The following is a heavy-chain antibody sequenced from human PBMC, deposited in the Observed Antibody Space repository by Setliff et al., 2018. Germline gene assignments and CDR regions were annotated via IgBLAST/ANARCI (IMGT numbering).Heavy chain of an antibody. Sequence: ASVKVSCKASGYTFASYDINWVRQATGQGLEWMGWMNPNSGNTGYAQKFQGRVTMTMNTSISTAYMELGSLRSEDTAVYYCARPLSQFWSGYHTAAFDIWGQGTMVTVS. CDR1: GYTFASYD. D-gene: IGHD3-3*01. CDR2: MNPNSGNT. V-gene: IGHV1-8*02. J-gene: IGHJ3*02. CDR3: ARPLSQFWSGYHTAAFDI.